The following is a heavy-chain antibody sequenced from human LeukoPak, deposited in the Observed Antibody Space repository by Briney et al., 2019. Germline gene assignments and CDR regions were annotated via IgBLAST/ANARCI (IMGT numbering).Heavy chain of an antibody. D-gene: IGHD2-2*01. Sequence: GGSLRLSCAVSGFTFSSYAMSWVRQAPGKGLEWVSAISGSSGGNTYYTDSVKGRFIISRDNSKNTLYLQMSSLRAEDTAVYYCAKLIPAVDCSRTSCYGFDYWGQGTLVTVSS. CDR3: AKLIPAVDCSRTSCYGFDY. J-gene: IGHJ4*02. CDR1: GFTFSSYA. V-gene: IGHV3-23*01. CDR2: ISGSSGGNT.